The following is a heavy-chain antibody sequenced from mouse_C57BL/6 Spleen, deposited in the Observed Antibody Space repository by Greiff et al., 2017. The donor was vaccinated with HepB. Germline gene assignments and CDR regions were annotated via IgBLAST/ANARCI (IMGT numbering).Heavy chain of an antibody. V-gene: IGHV1-15*01. CDR3: TRTYSNYKAWFAY. D-gene: IGHD2-5*01. CDR1: GYTFTDYE. J-gene: IGHJ3*01. CDR2: IDPETGGT. Sequence: QVQLQQSGAELVRPGASVTLSCKASGYTFTDYEMHWVKQTPVHGLEWIGAIDPETGGTAYNQKFKGKAILTADKSSSTAYMELRSLTSEDSAVYYCTRTYSNYKAWFAYWGQGTLVTVSA.